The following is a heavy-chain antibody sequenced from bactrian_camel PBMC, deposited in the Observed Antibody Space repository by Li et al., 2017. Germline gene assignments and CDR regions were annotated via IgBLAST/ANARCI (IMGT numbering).Heavy chain of an antibody. CDR1: GYTYSTYW. D-gene: IGHD2*01. V-gene: IGHV3S53*01. CDR3: ALDPASGKTSWVYHLLPRPTFGF. CDR2: IAADGSI. Sequence: HVQLVESGGGSVQAGGSLRLSCAASGYTYSTYWMAWFRRAPGAEREGVAAIAADGSINYLDSVKGRFTISKDSSKNILYLQMNGLKPEDAATYYCALDPASGKTSWVYHLLPRPTFGFWGKGTQVTVS. J-gene: IGHJ6*01.